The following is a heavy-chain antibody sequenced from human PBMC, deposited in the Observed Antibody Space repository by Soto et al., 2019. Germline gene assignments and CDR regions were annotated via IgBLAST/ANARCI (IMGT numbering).Heavy chain of an antibody. V-gene: IGHV3-23*01. CDR3: AKEIHIGVVVAAPDYYGMDV. Sequence: GGSLRLSCAASGFTFSSYAMSWVRQAPGKGLEWVSAISGSGGSTYYADSVKGRFTISRDNSKNTLYLQMNSLRAEDTAVYYCAKEIHIGVVVAAPDYYGMDVWGQGTTVTVSS. J-gene: IGHJ6*01. CDR1: GFTFSSYA. CDR2: ISGSGGST. D-gene: IGHD2-15*01.